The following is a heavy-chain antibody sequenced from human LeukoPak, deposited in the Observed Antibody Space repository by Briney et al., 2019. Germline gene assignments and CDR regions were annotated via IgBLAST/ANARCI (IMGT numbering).Heavy chain of an antibody. CDR1: GYTFTSYG. Sequence: ASVKVSCKASGYTFTSYGISWVRQAPGQGLEWMGWVSAYNGNTNYAQKLQGRVTMTTDTSTTTAYMELRSLRSDDTAVYYCARIDIVGGVAVYGRDVWGQGTTVTVSS. V-gene: IGHV1-18*01. D-gene: IGHD2-15*01. CDR2: VSAYNGNT. J-gene: IGHJ6*02. CDR3: ARIDIVGGVAVYGRDV.